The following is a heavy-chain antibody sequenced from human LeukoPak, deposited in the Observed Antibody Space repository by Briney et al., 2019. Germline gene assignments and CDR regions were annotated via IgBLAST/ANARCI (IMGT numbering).Heavy chain of an antibody. D-gene: IGHD3-22*01. J-gene: IGHJ4*02. V-gene: IGHV3-21*01. Sequence: GGSLRLSCAASGFTFNSYALSWVRQAPGKGLEWVSSISSSSSYIYYADSVKGRFTISRDNAKNSLYLQMNSLRAEDTAVYYCARVHDSSGYYFGRGQGTLVTVSS. CDR3: ARVHDSSGYYFG. CDR1: GFTFNSYA. CDR2: ISSSSSYI.